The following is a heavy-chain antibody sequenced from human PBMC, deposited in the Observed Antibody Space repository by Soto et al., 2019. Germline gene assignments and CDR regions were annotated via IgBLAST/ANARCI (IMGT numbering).Heavy chain of an antibody. CDR1: GGSISSYY. D-gene: IGHD5-18*01. Sequence: SETLSLTCTVSGGSISSYYWSWIRQPPGKGLEWIGYIYYSGSTNYNPSLRSRVTISVDTSKIQFSLKLSSVTAADTAVYYCAREKTGYSYGYDYWGQGTLVTVSS. J-gene: IGHJ4*02. CDR3: AREKTGYSYGYDY. V-gene: IGHV4-59*01. CDR2: IYYSGST.